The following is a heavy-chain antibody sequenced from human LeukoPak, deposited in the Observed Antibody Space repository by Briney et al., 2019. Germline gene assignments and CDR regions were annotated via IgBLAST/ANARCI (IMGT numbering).Heavy chain of an antibody. J-gene: IGHJ4*02. CDR3: ARGSSWYYFDY. CDR2: IYYSGST. CDR1: GGSISSYY. D-gene: IGHD6-13*01. V-gene: IGHV4-59*01. Sequence: SETLSLTCTISGGSISSYYWSWIRQPPGKGLEWIGYIYYSGSTNYNPSLKSRVTISVDTSKNQFSLKLSSVTAADTAVYYCARGSSWYYFDYWGQGTLVTVSS.